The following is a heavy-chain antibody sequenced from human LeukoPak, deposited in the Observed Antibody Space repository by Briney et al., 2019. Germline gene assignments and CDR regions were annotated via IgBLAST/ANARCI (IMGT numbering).Heavy chain of an antibody. CDR1: GYTLSSYA. CDR3: AKLGGTSNFYYYYMDV. CDR2: ISGGSGST. D-gene: IGHD4-23*01. J-gene: IGHJ6*03. Sequence: GGSLRLSCAASGYTLSSYAMSWVRQAPGKGLEWVSTISGGSGSTFFADSVKGRFTISRDNSKGTLYLQMNSLRAEDTAVYSCAKLGGTSNFYYYYMDVWGKGTTVTVSS. V-gene: IGHV3-23*01.